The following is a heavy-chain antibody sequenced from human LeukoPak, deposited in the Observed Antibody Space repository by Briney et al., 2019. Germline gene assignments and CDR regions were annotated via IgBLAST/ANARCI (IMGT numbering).Heavy chain of an antibody. CDR3: LLLGAFDI. D-gene: IGHD2-21*02. J-gene: IGHJ3*02. CDR2: IKSKTDGGTT. CDR1: GFTFTSYA. Sequence: GGSLRLSCAASGFTFTSYAMSWVRQAPGKGLEWVGRIKSKTDGGTTDYAAPVKGRFTISRDDSKNTLYLQMNSLKTEDTAVYYCLLLGAFDIWGQGTMVTVSS. V-gene: IGHV3-15*01.